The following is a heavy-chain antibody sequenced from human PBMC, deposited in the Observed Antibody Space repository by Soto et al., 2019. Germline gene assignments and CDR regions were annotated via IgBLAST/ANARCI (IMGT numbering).Heavy chain of an antibody. CDR2: ISYDGSNK. D-gene: IGHD1-7*01. CDR3: SRDQGLYNWNYEGYYYGMDV. V-gene: IGHV3-30-3*01. CDR1: GFTFSSYA. J-gene: IGHJ6*02. Sequence: GGSLRLSCAASGFTFSSYAMHWVRQAPGKGLEWVAVISYDGSNKYYADSVKGRFTISRDNSKNTLYLQMNSLRAEDTAVYYCSRDQGLYNWNYEGYYYGMDVWGQGTTVTVSS.